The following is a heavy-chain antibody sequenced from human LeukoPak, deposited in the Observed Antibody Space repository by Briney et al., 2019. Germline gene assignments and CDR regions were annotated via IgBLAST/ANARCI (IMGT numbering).Heavy chain of an antibody. CDR1: GGSISSSSYY. CDR2: IYYSGST. V-gene: IGHV4-39*07. D-gene: IGHD6-6*01. J-gene: IGHJ4*02. Sequence: PSETLSLTCTVSGGSISSSSYYWGWLRQPPGKGLEWIGSIYYSGSTYYNPSLKSRVTISVDTSKNQFSLKLSSVTAADTAVYYCARGSSSSQYYLDYWGQGTLVTVSS. CDR3: ARGSSSSQYYLDY.